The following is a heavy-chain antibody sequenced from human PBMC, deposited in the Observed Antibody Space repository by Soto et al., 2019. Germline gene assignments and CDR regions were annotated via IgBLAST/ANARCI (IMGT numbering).Heavy chain of an antibody. Sequence: GASVKVSCKASGGTFSSYAISWVRQAPGQGLEWMGGIIPIFGTANYAQKLQGRVTITADKSTSTAYMELSSLRSEDTAVYYCARVEAGIAARPLYYYGMDVWGQGTTVTVSS. D-gene: IGHD6-6*01. V-gene: IGHV1-69*06. CDR3: ARVEAGIAARPLYYYGMDV. J-gene: IGHJ6*02. CDR2: IIPIFGTA. CDR1: GGTFSSYA.